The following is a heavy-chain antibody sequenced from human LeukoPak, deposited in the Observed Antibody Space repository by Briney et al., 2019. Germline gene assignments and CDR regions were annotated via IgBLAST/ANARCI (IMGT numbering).Heavy chain of an antibody. Sequence: VASVKVSCKASGGTFSSYAISWVRQAPGQGLEWMGRIIPILGIANYAQKFQGRVTITADKSTSTAYMEQSSLRSEDTAVYYCARARNIAAAGSFDYWGQGTLVTVSS. V-gene: IGHV1-69*04. CDR2: IIPILGIA. D-gene: IGHD6-13*01. J-gene: IGHJ4*02. CDR3: ARARNIAAAGSFDY. CDR1: GGTFSSYA.